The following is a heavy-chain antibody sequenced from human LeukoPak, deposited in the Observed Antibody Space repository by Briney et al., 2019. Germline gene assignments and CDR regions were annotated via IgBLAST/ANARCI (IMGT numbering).Heavy chain of an antibody. CDR3: ARATGYGWELPSDQRGFDY. J-gene: IGHJ4*02. D-gene: IGHD1-26*01. V-gene: IGHV3-7*01. CDR2: IKQDGSEK. CDR1: GFTFSSYW. Sequence: PGGSLRLSCAASGFTFSSYWMSWVRQAPGKGLEWVANIKQDGSEKYYVDSVKGRFTISRDNAKNSLYLQMNSLRAEDTAVYYCARATGYGWELPSDQRGFDYWGQGTLVTVSS.